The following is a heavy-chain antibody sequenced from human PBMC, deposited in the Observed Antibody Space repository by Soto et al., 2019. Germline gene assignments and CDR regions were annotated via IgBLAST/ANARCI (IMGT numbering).Heavy chain of an antibody. CDR3: AREPDYYDSSGPGYYGMDV. Sequence: QVQLVQSGAEVKKPGASVKVSCKASGYTFTSYGISWVRQAPGQGLEWMGWISASNGSTKYAQKLQGRVTMTTDTSTSTAYMELRSLRSDDTAVYYCAREPDYYDSSGPGYYGMDVWGQGTTVTVSS. J-gene: IGHJ6*02. CDR2: ISASNGST. V-gene: IGHV1-18*01. D-gene: IGHD3-22*01. CDR1: GYTFTSYG.